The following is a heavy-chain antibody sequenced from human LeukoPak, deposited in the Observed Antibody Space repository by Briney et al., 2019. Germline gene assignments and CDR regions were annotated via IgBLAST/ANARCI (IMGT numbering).Heavy chain of an antibody. V-gene: IGHV3-33*07. D-gene: IGHD3-10*01. Sequence: GGSLRLSCTASGFTFSNYGMYWVRQAPGKGLEWVAVVWNNGGDKYYGDSVKGRLSISRDDSKNTVYLEMNSLRVEDTAVYYCARDPAITMVRETYYYGMDVWGQGTTVTVSS. J-gene: IGHJ6*02. CDR2: VWNNGGDK. CDR1: GFTFSNYG. CDR3: ARDPAITMVRETYYYGMDV.